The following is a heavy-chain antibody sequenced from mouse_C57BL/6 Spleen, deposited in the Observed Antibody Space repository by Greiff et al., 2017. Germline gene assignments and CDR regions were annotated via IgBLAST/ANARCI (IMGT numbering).Heavy chain of an antibody. CDR1: GYTFTSYW. D-gene: IGHD2-5*01. CDR3: AREVPTIVTTNYFDY. V-gene: IGHV1-55*01. Sequence: QVQLQQPGAELVKPGASVKMSCKASGYTFTSYWITWVKQRPGQGLEWIGDIYPGSGSTNYNEKFKSKATLTVDTSSSTAYMQLSSLTSEDSAVYYCAREVPTIVTTNYFDYWGQGTTLTVSS. CDR2: IYPGSGST. J-gene: IGHJ2*01.